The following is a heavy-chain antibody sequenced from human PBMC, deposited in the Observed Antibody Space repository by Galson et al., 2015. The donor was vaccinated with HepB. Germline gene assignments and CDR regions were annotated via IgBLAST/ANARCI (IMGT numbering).Heavy chain of an antibody. CDR1: GFTFSDYT. D-gene: IGHD5-12*01. J-gene: IGHJ6*02. CDR2: INSAGSYI. V-gene: IGHV3-21*01. CDR3: ARREATTYYYAMDV. Sequence: SLRLSCAASGFTFSDYTYNWVRQAPGKGLEWVSYINSAGSYIFYADSVKGRFTISRDNAKNSLYLQMNSLRAVDTAVYYCARREATTYYYAMDVWGQGTTVTVAS.